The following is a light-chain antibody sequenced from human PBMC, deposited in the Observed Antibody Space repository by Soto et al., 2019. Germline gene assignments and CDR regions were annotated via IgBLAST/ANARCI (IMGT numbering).Light chain of an antibody. J-gene: IGLJ1*01. CDR1: SSDVGGYNY. V-gene: IGLV2-14*01. Sequence: QSALTQPASVSGSPGQSITISCTGTSSDVGGYNYVSWYQQHPGKAPKLMIYEVSNRPSGVSNRFSGSKSGNTASLTISGLQAEDEADYSCSSYTSRSTSPVRVFGTGTKLTVL. CDR2: EVS. CDR3: SSYTSRSTSPVRV.